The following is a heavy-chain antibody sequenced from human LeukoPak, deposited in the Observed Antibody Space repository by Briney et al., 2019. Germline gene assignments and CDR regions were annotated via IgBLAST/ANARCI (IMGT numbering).Heavy chain of an antibody. CDR1: GGSISSGTNY. CDR3: ARDSPYCSNTSCPLIRWFDP. D-gene: IGHD2-2*01. J-gene: IGHJ5*02. V-gene: IGHV4-61*02. CDR2: IYSSGST. Sequence: SETLSLTSTVSGGSISSGTNYWSWIRQPAGKGLEWIGRIYSSGSTNYNPSLKSRVAISVDTSKNQFSLKLSSVTAADTAVYYCARDSPYCSNTSCPLIRWFDPWGQGTLVTVSS.